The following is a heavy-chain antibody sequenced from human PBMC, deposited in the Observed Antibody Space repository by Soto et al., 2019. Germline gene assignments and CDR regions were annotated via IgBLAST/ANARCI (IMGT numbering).Heavy chain of an antibody. CDR2: IKQDGSEK. CDR1: GFTFSSYW. V-gene: IGHV3-7*01. J-gene: IGHJ6*03. CDR3: ARSEVADRATVTSIAYYYYYMDV. Sequence: GGSLRLSCAASGFTFSSYWMSWVRQAPGKGLEWVANIKQDGSEKYYVDSVKGRFTISRDNAKNSLYLQMNSLRAEDTAVYYCARSEVADRATVTSIAYYYYYMDVWGKGTTVTVSS. D-gene: IGHD4-17*01.